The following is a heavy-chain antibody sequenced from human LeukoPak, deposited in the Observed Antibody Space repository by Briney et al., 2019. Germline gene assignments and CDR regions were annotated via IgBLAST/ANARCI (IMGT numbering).Heavy chain of an antibody. CDR2: INHSGST. CDR1: GGSFSGYY. D-gene: IGHD3-22*01. J-gene: IGHJ4*02. Sequence: SETLSLXCAVYGGSFSGYYWSWIRQPPGKELEWIGEINHSGSTNYNPSLKSRVTISVDTSKNQFSLKLSSVTAADTAVYYCASTPITYYYDSSGYYWGQGTLVTVSS. CDR3: ASTPITYYYDSSGYY. V-gene: IGHV4-34*01.